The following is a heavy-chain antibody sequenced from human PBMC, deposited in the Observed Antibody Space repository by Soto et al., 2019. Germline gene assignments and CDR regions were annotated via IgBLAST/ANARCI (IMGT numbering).Heavy chain of an antibody. CDR2: ISGSGGST. V-gene: IGHV3-23*01. J-gene: IGHJ3*02. CDR1: GFTFSSYA. CDR3: ARDRYEFWSGYISTDAFDM. D-gene: IGHD3-3*01. Sequence: GGSLRLSCAASGFTFSSYAMSWVRQAPGKGLEWVSAISGSGGSTYYADSVKGRFTISRDNSKNTLYLQMNSLRDEDTAMYYCARDRYEFWSGYISTDAFDMWGEGTLVTVSS.